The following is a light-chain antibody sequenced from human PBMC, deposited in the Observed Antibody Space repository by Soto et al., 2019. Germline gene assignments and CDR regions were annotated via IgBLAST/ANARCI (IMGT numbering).Light chain of an antibody. J-gene: IGLJ1*01. Sequence: QSALTQPPSASGSPGQSVTISCTGTSSGVGGYNYVSWYQQHPGKAPKLMIYEVSKRPSGVPDRFSGSKSGNTASLTVSGLQAEDEADYYCSSYAGSNNYVFGTGTKVTV. CDR1: SSGVGGYNY. CDR2: EVS. CDR3: SSYAGSNNYV. V-gene: IGLV2-8*01.